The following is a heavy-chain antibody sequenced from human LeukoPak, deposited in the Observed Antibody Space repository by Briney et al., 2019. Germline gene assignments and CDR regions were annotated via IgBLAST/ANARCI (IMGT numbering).Heavy chain of an antibody. CDR2: IYYSGST. Sequence: SETLSLTCTVSGGSISSGGYYWSWIRQHPGKGLEWIGYIYYSGSTYYNPSLKSRVTISVDTSKNQFSLKLSSVTAADTAVYYCARDAHSYGLNWFDPWGQGTLVTVSS. CDR1: GGSISSGGYY. D-gene: IGHD5-18*01. J-gene: IGHJ5*02. CDR3: ARDAHSYGLNWFDP. V-gene: IGHV4-31*03.